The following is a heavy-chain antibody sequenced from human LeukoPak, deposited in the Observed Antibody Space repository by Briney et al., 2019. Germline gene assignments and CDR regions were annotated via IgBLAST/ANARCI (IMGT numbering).Heavy chain of an antibody. CDR2: ISGSGGST. J-gene: IGHJ3*02. CDR3: AKDRGTLRFLEWYTDAFDI. V-gene: IGHV3-23*01. Sequence: GGSLRLSCAASGFTFSSYAMSWVRQAPGKGLEWVSAISGSGGSTYYADSVKGRFTISRDNSKNTLYLQMNSLRAEDTAVYYCAKDRGTLRFLEWYTDAFDIWGQGTMVTVSS. D-gene: IGHD3-3*01. CDR1: GFTFSSYA.